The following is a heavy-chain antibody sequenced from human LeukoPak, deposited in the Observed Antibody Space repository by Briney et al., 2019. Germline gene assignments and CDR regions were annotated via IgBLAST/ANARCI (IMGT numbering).Heavy chain of an antibody. CDR1: GGSISSYY. V-gene: IGHV4-59*12. J-gene: IGHJ4*02. Sequence: PSETLSLTCTVSGGSISSYYWSWIRQPPGKGLEWIGYIYYSGSTNYNPSLKSRVTMSVDTSKNQFSLKLSSVTAADTAVYYCAAQLDYGDYDTEFDYWGQGTLVTVSS. CDR2: IYYSGST. D-gene: IGHD4-17*01. CDR3: AAQLDYGDYDTEFDY.